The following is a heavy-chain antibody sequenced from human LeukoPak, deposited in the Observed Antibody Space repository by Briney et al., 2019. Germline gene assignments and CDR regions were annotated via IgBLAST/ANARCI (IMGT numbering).Heavy chain of an antibody. J-gene: IGHJ4*02. CDR2: IKSKTDGGTT. Sequence: TGGSLRLSCAASGFTFSNAWMSWVRQTPGKGLEWVGRIKSKTDGGTTDYAAPVKGRFTISRDDSKNTLYLQMNSLKTEDTAVYYCTTDPPPYRSDRTFDYWGQGTLVTVSS. V-gene: IGHV3-15*01. D-gene: IGHD6-19*01. CDR1: GFTFSNAW. CDR3: TTDPPPYRSDRTFDY.